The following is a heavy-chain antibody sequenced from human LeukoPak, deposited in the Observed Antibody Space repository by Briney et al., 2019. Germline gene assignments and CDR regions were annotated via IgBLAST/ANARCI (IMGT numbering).Heavy chain of an antibody. Sequence: GGSLRLSCAASGFTFSSYTMNWVRHAQGKGLEWVSSISISSSSIYYADAVQGRFTISRDNAKNSLYLQMNSLRAEDTAVYYCARQKAVAGTGFDYWGQGTLVTVPS. CDR2: ISISSSSI. CDR3: ARQKAVAGTGFDY. V-gene: IGHV3-21*01. D-gene: IGHD6-13*01. J-gene: IGHJ4*02. CDR1: GFTFSSYT.